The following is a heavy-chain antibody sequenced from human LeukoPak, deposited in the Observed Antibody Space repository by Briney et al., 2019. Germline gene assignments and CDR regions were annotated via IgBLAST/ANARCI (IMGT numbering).Heavy chain of an antibody. CDR1: GFTFTTYW. V-gene: IGHV3-74*01. J-gene: IGHJ6*02. Sequence: GGSLRLSCAASGFTFTTYWMHWVRQAPGKGLVWVSHINSDGSITSYADSVKGRFTISRDNAKNTLYLQMNSLRAEDTAVYYCARDAVDTANAIWGQGTTVTVSS. CDR2: INSDGSIT. D-gene: IGHD5-18*01. CDR3: ARDAVDTANAI.